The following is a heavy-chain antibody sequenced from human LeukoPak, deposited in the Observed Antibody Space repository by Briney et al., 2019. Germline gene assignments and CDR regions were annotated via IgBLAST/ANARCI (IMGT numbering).Heavy chain of an antibody. V-gene: IGHV3-30*03. Sequence: GSLRLSCAASGFTFSDYGMHWVRQAPGKGLEWVAVISYDGSNKYSADSVKGRFTISRDNSKNTLYLQMNSLRAEDTAVYYCARDQANWLLDYWGQGTLVTVSS. D-gene: IGHD7-27*01. CDR2: ISYDGSNK. CDR3: ARDQANWLLDY. CDR1: GFTFSDYG. J-gene: IGHJ4*02.